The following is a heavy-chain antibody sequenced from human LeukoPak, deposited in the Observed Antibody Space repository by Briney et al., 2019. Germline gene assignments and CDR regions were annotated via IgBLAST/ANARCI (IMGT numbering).Heavy chain of an antibody. Sequence: PSETLSLTCTVSGGSISSSSYYWGWIRQPPGKGLEWIGSIYYSGSTYYNPSLKSRVTISVDTSKNQFSLKLSSVTAADTAVYYCARRITGIDYWGQGTLVTVSS. CDR2: IYYSGST. D-gene: IGHD1-20*01. CDR1: GGSISSSSYY. J-gene: IGHJ4*02. CDR3: ARRITGIDY. V-gene: IGHV4-39*01.